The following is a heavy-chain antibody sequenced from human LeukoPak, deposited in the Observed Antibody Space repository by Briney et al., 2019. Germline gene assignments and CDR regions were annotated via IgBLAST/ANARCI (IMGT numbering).Heavy chain of an antibody. V-gene: IGHV4-59*11. CDR1: GGSISSHY. CDR3: ARANYYSRAVWFDP. D-gene: IGHD3-10*01. Sequence: PSETLSLTCTVSGGSISSHYWSWIRQPPGKGLEWIGYIYYSGSTNYNPSLKSRVTISVDTSKNQFSLKLSSVTAADTAVYYCARANYYSRAVWFDPWGQGTLVTVSS. CDR2: IYYSGST. J-gene: IGHJ5*02.